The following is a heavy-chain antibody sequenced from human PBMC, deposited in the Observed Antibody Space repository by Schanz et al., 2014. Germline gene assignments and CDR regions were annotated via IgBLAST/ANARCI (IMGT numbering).Heavy chain of an antibody. Sequence: EVQLVESGGGLVQPGRSLRLSCVASGFTFSSYDVFWVRQAPGKGLEWVSIISGSGGNTYYADAVRGRFTISRDNSKTTVYLQMNSLRAEDTAVYYCARDHTTESYYSAGPPIDYWGQGTLXTVSS. CDR1: GFTFSSYD. CDR2: ISGSGGNT. D-gene: IGHD1-26*01. V-gene: IGHV3-23*04. CDR3: ARDHTTESYYSAGPPIDY. J-gene: IGHJ4*02.